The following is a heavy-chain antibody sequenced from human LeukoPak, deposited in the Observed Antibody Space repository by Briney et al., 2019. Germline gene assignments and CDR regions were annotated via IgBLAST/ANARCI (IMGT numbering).Heavy chain of an antibody. Sequence: GGSLRLSCAASGFMFSNYDMHWVRQAPGKGLEYVSHISTNGGSTYYAISVKGRFTISRDNSKNTLYLQMGSLRAEDMAVYYCARGRGYIYGYYYWGQGTLVTVSS. D-gene: IGHD5-18*01. CDR3: ARGRGYIYGYYY. V-gene: IGHV3-64*01. J-gene: IGHJ4*02. CDR1: GFMFSNYD. CDR2: ISTNGGST.